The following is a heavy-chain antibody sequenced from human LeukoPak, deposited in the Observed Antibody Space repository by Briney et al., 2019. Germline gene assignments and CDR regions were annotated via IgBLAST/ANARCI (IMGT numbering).Heavy chain of an antibody. D-gene: IGHD3-22*01. CDR2: ISGSSGSI. CDR3: ATYSSLNRREFQY. J-gene: IGHJ1*01. CDR1: GFTLSSYN. V-gene: IGHV3-48*01. Sequence: GGSLRLSCAASGFTLSSYNMNWVRQAPGKGLEWLSDISGSSGSIYYADSVKGRFTISRDNAKNSLYLQMNSLRAEDTAVYYCATYSSLNRREFQYWGQGTLLTVSS.